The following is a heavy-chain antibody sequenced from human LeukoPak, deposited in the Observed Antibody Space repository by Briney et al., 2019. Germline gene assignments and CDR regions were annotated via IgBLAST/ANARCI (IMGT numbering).Heavy chain of an antibody. CDR3: AIGWLKIPFDY. CDR2: IYTSEST. CDR1: GGSIRSGNYY. V-gene: IGHV4-61*02. D-gene: IGHD5-12*01. J-gene: IGHJ4*02. Sequence: SQTVSLKCTVSGGSIRSGNYYWSWIRQPAGKGLEWIGRIYTSESTNYNPSLKSRVTISVVTSKNQFCLKRSSVTAAGTAVYYCAIGWLKIPFDYWGQGTRFTVPS.